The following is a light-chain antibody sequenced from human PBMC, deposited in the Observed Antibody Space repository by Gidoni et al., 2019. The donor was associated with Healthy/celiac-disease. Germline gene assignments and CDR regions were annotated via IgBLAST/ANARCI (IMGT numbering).Light chain of an antibody. Sequence: SYVLTQPPSVSVAPRKTARITCGGNNIGSKSVHWYQQKPGQAPVLVIYYDSDRPSGIPERFSGSNSGNTATLTISRVEAEDEADYYCQVWDSSSDHPGVVFGGGTKLTVL. V-gene: IGLV3-21*04. CDR1: NIGSKS. CDR2: YDS. CDR3: QVWDSSSDHPGVV. J-gene: IGLJ2*01.